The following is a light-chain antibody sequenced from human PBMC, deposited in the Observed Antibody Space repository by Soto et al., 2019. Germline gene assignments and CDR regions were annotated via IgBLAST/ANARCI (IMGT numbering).Light chain of an antibody. CDR3: QQYNSYGVT. CDR1: QSISSW. V-gene: IGKV1-5*01. CDR2: DAS. Sequence: DIQMTQSPSTLSASVGDRVTITYRASQSISSWLAWYQQKPGKAPKLLIYDASSLESGVPSRFSGSGSGTEFTLTISSLQPDDFATYYCQQYNSYGVTFGPGTKVDIK. J-gene: IGKJ3*01.